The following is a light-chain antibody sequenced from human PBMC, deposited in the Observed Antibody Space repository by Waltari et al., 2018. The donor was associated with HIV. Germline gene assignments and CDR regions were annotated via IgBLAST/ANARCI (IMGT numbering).Light chain of an antibody. CDR3: QQYSAFPWT. V-gene: IGKV1-5*03. CDR1: QSISNW. Sequence: DIQMTQSLSTLSASMGDRVSITCRASQSISNWLAWYQQQPGQAPKLLIYRASTLESGVPSRFSGSGSGTEFTLTINNLQPDDFATYYCQQYSAFPWTFGQGAKVEIK. J-gene: IGKJ1*01. CDR2: RAS.